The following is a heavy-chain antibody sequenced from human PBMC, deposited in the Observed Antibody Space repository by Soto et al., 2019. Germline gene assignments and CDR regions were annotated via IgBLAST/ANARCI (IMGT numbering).Heavy chain of an antibody. J-gene: IGHJ4*02. D-gene: IGHD3-22*01. CDR3: AILRGEDSSGYFDY. CDR1: GGSIRRYY. V-gene: IGHV4-59*01. CDR2: IYYSGST. Sequence: SETLSLTCTVSGGSIRRYYWSWIRQPPGKGLEWIGYIYYSGSTNYNPSLKSRVTISVDTSKNQFSLKLSSVTAADTAVYYCAILRGEDSSGYFDYWGQGTLVTVSS.